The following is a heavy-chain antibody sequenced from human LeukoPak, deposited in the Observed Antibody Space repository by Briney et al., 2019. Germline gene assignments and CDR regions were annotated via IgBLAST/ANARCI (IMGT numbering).Heavy chain of an antibody. Sequence: GASVKVSCTASGGTFSSYTISWVRQAPGQGLEWMGRIIPILGIANYAQKFQGRVTITADKSTSTAYMELSSLRSEDTAVYYRARDFEYSSSSLDYWGQGTLVTVSS. CDR3: ARDFEYSSSSLDY. CDR1: GGTFSSYT. D-gene: IGHD6-6*01. V-gene: IGHV1-69*04. J-gene: IGHJ4*02. CDR2: IIPILGIA.